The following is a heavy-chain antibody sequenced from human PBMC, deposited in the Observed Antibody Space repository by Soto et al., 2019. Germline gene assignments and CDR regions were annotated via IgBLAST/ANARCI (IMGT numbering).Heavy chain of an antibody. CDR2: ISAYNGNT. J-gene: IGHJ4*02. D-gene: IGHD5-12*01. CDR1: GYTFTSYG. V-gene: IGHV1-18*01. CDR3: ARDRGGYSGYDLAY. Sequence: QVQLVQSGAEVKKPGASVKVSCKASGYTFTSYGLSWVRQAPGQGLEWMGWISAYNGNTNYAQKLQGRVTMTTDTPTSTAYRELRSMRSDDAAVSYCARDRGGYSGYDLAYWGQGTLVTVSS.